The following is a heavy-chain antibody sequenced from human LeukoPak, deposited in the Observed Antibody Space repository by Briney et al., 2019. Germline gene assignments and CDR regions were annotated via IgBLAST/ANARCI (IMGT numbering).Heavy chain of an antibody. D-gene: IGHD3-10*01. CDR3: ASQAYYYGSGKYFDY. CDR2: FNPENGNT. V-gene: IGHV1-18*01. CDR1: GYSFVGYG. Sequence: ASVKVSCKASGYSFVGYGITWVRQAPGQGLEWMGWFNPENGNTNYAQKVQGRVTMTADTSTSTSYMELRSLRSDDTAVYYCASQAYYYGSGKYFDYWGQGTLVTVSS. J-gene: IGHJ4*02.